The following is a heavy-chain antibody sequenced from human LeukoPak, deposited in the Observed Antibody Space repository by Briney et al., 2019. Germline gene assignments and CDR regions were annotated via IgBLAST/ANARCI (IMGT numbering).Heavy chain of an antibody. CDR1: GGSFSGYY. J-gene: IGHJ4*02. CDR3: TRNGPEPGWSGYVDY. CDR2: INHSGST. V-gene: IGHV4-34*01. Sequence: SETLSLTCAVYGGSFSGYYWSWIRQPPGKGLEWIGGINHSGSTNYNPSLKSRVTISVDTSNNQFSLNLSSMTAADTAVYYCTRNGPEPGWSGYVDYWGRGTLVTVSS. D-gene: IGHD1-14*01.